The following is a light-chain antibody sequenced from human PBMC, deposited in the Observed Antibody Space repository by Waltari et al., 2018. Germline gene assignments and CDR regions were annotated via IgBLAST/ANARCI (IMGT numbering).Light chain of an antibody. V-gene: IGKV4-1*01. CDR2: WAS. CDR3: LQYFDVPQT. J-gene: IGKJ2*01. CDR1: QSVFLSSNNKNY. Sequence: VMTQSPDSLAVSLGERATLTCRSSQSVFLSSNNKNYVAWYQHKPGQPPKLLIYWASIREAGVPDRFTVSGSGTQFTLTISSLQAEDVAVYFCLQYFDVPQTFGQGTKLEI.